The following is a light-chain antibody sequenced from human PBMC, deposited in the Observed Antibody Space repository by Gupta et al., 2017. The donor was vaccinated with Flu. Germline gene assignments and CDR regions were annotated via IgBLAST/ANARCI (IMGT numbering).Light chain of an antibody. CDR1: NSNIGAGYD. J-gene: IGLJ3*02. Sequence: QSVLTQPPSVSGAPGQRVTISCTGSNSNIGAGYDVHWYQQFPGTAPKLLIYGNSNRPSGVPDRFSGSKSGTSASLAITGLQAEDEADYYCQSYDSSQIVRVFGGGTRLTVL. CDR3: QSYDSSQIVRV. V-gene: IGLV1-40*01. CDR2: GNS.